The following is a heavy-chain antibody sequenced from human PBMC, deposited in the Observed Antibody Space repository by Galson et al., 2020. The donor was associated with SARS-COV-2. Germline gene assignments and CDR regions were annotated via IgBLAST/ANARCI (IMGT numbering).Heavy chain of an antibody. CDR2: INSDGSST. CDR1: GFTFSSYW. Sequence: GGSLRLSCAASGFTFSSYWMHWVRQAPGKGLVWVSRINSDGSSTSYADSVKGRFTISRDNAKNTLYLQMNSLRAEDTAVYYCARDGRRSSSWYLGPSDAFDIWGQGTMVTVSS. J-gene: IGHJ3*02. D-gene: IGHD6-13*01. V-gene: IGHV3-74*01. CDR3: ARDGRRSSSWYLGPSDAFDI.